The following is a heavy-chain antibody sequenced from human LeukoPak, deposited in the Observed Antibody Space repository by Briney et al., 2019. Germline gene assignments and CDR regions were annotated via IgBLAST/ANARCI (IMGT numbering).Heavy chain of an antibody. D-gene: IGHD4-11*01. J-gene: IGHJ6*03. CDR2: IYTTGTT. CDR3: ARGHSIEPYYYYYYMDV. CDR1: DTSINTYD. Sequence: SETLSLTCTISDTSINTYDWSWIRQPAGKGLEWIGHIYTTGTTNYNPSLKSRVTMSIDTSKNQFSLNLRSVTAADTAVYYCARGHSIEPYYYYYYMDVWGKGTTVTVSS. V-gene: IGHV4-4*07.